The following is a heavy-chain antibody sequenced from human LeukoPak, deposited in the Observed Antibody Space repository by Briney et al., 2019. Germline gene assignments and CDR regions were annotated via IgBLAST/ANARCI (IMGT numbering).Heavy chain of an antibody. CDR2: ISGSGGST. Sequence: GGSLRLSCAASGFTFSSYAMSWVRQAPGKGLEWVSAISGSGGSTCYADSVKGRFTISRDNSKNTLYLQMNSLRAEDTAVYYCAKDGGSSSWYVDYFDYWGQGTLVTVSS. J-gene: IGHJ4*02. V-gene: IGHV3-23*01. CDR1: GFTFSSYA. CDR3: AKDGGSSSWYVDYFDY. D-gene: IGHD6-13*01.